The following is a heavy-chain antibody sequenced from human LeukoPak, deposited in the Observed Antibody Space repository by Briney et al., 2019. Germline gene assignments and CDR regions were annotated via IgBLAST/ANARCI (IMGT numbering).Heavy chain of an antibody. J-gene: IGHJ3*02. V-gene: IGHV3-21*01. CDR1: GFIFSSYS. CDR2: ISSSSSYI. D-gene: IGHD3-22*01. Sequence: GGSLRLSCAASGFIFSSYSMNWVRQAPGKGLEWVSSISSSSSYIYYADSVKGRFTISRDNAKNSLYLQMNSLRAEDTAVYYCARDFHYDSSGLDAFDIWGQGTMVTVSS. CDR3: ARDFHYDSSGLDAFDI.